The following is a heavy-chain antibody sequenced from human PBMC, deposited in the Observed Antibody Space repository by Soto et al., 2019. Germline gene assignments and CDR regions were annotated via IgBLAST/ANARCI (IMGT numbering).Heavy chain of an antibody. CDR1: GFTFSSYS. J-gene: IGHJ5*02. CDR3: VKNTLLSLYYDLWA. V-gene: IGHV3-21*01. CDR2: ISSSSSYI. D-gene: IGHD3-3*01. Sequence: EVQLVESGGGLVKPGGSLRLSCAASGFTFSSYSMNWVRQAPGKGLEWVSSISSSSSYIYYADSVKGRFTISRDNAKNSLYLQMNSLRAEDTAVYYCVKNTLLSLYYDLWAWGQGTLVTVSS.